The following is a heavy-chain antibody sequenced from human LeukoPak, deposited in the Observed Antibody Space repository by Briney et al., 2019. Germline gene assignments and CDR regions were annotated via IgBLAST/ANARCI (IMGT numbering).Heavy chain of an antibody. CDR2: IIPIFGTA. CDR3: AREGLYYYEAGWANAFDI. D-gene: IGHD3-22*01. J-gene: IGHJ3*02. Sequence: SVKVSCKASGGTFSSYAISWVRQAPGQGLGWMGGIIPIFGTANYAQKFQGRVTITADESTSTAYMELSSLRSEDTAVYYCAREGLYYYEAGWANAFDIWGQGTMVTVSS. V-gene: IGHV1-69*13. CDR1: GGTFSSYA.